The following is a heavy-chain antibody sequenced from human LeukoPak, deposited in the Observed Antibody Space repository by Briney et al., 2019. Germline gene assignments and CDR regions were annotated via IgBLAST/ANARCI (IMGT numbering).Heavy chain of an antibody. Sequence: PGGSLRLSCAASGXTFSSYAVSWVRQAPGEGQEWVSAISGSGGSTYYADSVKGRFTISRHNSKNTLYLQMNSLRAEDTAVYYCAKDPFIAAAGYYYYGMDVWGQGTTVTVSS. CDR3: AKDPFIAAAGYYYYGMDV. V-gene: IGHV3-23*01. D-gene: IGHD6-13*01. CDR2: ISGSGGST. CDR1: GXTFSSYA. J-gene: IGHJ6*02.